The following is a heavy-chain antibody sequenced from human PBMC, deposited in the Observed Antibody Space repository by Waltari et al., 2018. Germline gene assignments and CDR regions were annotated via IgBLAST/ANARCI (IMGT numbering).Heavy chain of an antibody. CDR3: ARRGFDGYNPYYFDY. J-gene: IGHJ4*02. V-gene: IGHV4-39*07. D-gene: IGHD5-12*01. Sequence: QLQLQESGPGLVKPSETLSLTCTVSGGSISSSSYYWGWIRQPPGKGLEWIGSIYYSGSTYYNPSLKSRVTISVDTSKNQFSLKLSSVTAADTAVYYCARRGFDGYNPYYFDYWGQGTLVTVSS. CDR1: GGSISSSSYY. CDR2: IYYSGST.